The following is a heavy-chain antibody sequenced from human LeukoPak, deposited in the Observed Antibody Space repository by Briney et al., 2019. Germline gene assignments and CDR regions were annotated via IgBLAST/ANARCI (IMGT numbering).Heavy chain of an antibody. J-gene: IGHJ4*02. D-gene: IGHD6-19*01. Sequence: QPGGSLRLSCAASGFTFSSSWMNWVRQAPGKGLEWVAMIKGDGSVKLYLDSVKGRFTISRDNAGNSLYLQMNSLRAEDTAVYYCARDSGWFKADYWGQGTLVTVSS. V-gene: IGHV3-7*01. CDR3: ARDSGWFKADY. CDR1: GFTFSSSW. CDR2: IKGDGSVK.